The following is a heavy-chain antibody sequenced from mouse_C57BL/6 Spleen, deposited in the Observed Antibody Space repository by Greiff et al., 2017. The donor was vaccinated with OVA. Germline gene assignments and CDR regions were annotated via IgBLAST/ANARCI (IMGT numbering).Heavy chain of an antibody. J-gene: IGHJ4*01. D-gene: IGHD2-14*01. CDR3: ARNDYRNHYYAMDY. V-gene: IGHV5-17*01. CDR2: ISSGSSTI. Sequence: EVKLMESGGGLVKPGGSLKLSCAASGFTFSDYGMHWVRQAPEKGLEWVAYISSGSSTIYYADTVKGRFTISRDNAKNTLFLQMTSLRSEDTAMYYCARNDYRNHYYAMDYWGQGTSVTVSS. CDR1: GFTFSDYG.